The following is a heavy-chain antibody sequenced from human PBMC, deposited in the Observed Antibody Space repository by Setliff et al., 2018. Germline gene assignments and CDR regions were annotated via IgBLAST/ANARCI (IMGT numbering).Heavy chain of an antibody. D-gene: IGHD6-13*01. CDR2: INHSGST. J-gene: IGHJ6*03. V-gene: IGHV4-34*01. Sequence: PSETLSLTCAAYGGTFSYYYWTWIRQPLGKGLEWIGEINHSGSTNFNSSLKNRVTIAVDTSKSQFSLKLSSVTAADTAVYYCARVGSSWDHYYMDVWGKGTTVTVSS. CDR1: GGTFSYYY. CDR3: ARVGSSWDHYYMDV.